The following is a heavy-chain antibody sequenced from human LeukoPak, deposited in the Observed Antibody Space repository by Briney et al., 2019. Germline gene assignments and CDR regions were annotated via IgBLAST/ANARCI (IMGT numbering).Heavy chain of an antibody. Sequence: SETLSLTCNVSGDSITPNHWAWIRQPAGKGLEWIGRIYTSGSTNYNPSLKSRVTMSVDTSKNQFSLKLSSVTAADTAVYYCASYGYSSSWYDYWGQGTLVTVSS. CDR3: ASYGYSSSWYDY. D-gene: IGHD6-13*01. V-gene: IGHV4-4*07. CDR2: IYTSGST. J-gene: IGHJ4*02. CDR1: GDSITPNH.